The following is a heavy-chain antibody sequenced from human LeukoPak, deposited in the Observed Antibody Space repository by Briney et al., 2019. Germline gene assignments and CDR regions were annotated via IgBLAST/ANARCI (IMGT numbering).Heavy chain of an antibody. CDR3: AELGITMIGGV. D-gene: IGHD3-10*02. CDR1: GFTVSSNY. J-gene: IGHJ6*04. CDR2: IYSGGST. V-gene: IGHV3-53*01. Sequence: GGSLRLPCAASGFTVSSNYMSWVRQAPGKGLEWVSVIYSGGSTYYADSVKGRFTISRDNAKNSLYLQMNSLRAEDTAVYYCAELGITMIGGVWGKGTTVTISS.